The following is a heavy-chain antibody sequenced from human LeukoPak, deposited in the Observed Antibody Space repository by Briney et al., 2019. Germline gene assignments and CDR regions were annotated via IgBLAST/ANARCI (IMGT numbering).Heavy chain of an antibody. J-gene: IGHJ5*02. CDR3: ARPRSGSYKPGGFDP. CDR2: INHSGST. Sequence: TSETLSLTCAVYGGSFSGYYWSWIRQPPGKGLEWIGEINHSGSTNYNPSLKSRVTISVDTSKNQFSLKLSSVTAADTAVYYCARPRSGSYKPGGFDPWGQGTLVTVSS. D-gene: IGHD1-26*01. CDR1: GGSFSGYY. V-gene: IGHV4-34*01.